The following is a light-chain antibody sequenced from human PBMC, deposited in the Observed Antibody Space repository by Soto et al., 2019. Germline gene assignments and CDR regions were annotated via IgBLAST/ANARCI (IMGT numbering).Light chain of an antibody. V-gene: IGKV3-20*01. J-gene: IGKJ2*01. CDR3: QQHVTSPRT. CDR1: QSVGSDY. CDR2: AAS. Sequence: EIVLTRSPGTLSLSPGERASFSCRASQSVGSDYLGWYQHKPGQAPRLLIRAASRRATGIPDRFSGSGSGTDFTLTINNLDPEDSAVYFRQQHVTSPRTFGQGTKLEIK.